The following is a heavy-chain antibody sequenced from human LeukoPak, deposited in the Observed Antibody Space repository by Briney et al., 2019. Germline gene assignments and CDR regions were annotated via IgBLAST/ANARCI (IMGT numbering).Heavy chain of an antibody. CDR1: GYSFTSYW. D-gene: IGHD3-3*01. CDR3: ARRSYDFWSGYYNYFDY. J-gene: IGHJ4*02. Sequence: GESLKISXKGSGYSFTSYWIGWVRQMPGKGLEWMGIIYPGDSDTTYSPSFQGQVTISADKSISTAYLQWSSLKASDTAMYYCARRSYDFWSGYYNYFDYWGQGTLVTVSS. CDR2: IYPGDSDT. V-gene: IGHV5-51*01.